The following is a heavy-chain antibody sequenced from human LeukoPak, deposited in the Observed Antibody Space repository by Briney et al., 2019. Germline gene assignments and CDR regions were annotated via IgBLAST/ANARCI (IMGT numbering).Heavy chain of an antibody. CDR3: TRLTIDYGDYMDGFDI. CDR2: TRSRTHDYAT. J-gene: IGHJ3*02. D-gene: IGHD4-17*01. Sequence: GGCLRLSCAASGFTFSGSAMHWVRQASGKRLECIGRTRSRTHDYATAYPESVKGRFTISRDDLKNTAYLQMNSLKTEDTAVYYCTRLTIDYGDYMDGFDIWGQGTMVTVSS. V-gene: IGHV3-73*01. CDR1: GFTFSGSA.